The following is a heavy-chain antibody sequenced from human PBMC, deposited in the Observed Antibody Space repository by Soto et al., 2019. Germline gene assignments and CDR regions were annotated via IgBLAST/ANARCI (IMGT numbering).Heavy chain of an antibody. D-gene: IGHD2-21*02. Sequence: PSETLSLTCTVSGGSISSYYWSWIRQPPGKGLEWIGYIYYSGNANYNPSLKSRVTISVDTSKNQFSLKLSSVTAADTAVYYCARDMSGCSSSDCYLSGWFDPWDPGTLVTVSS. CDR1: GGSISSYY. J-gene: IGHJ5*02. CDR2: IYYSGNA. V-gene: IGHV4-59*12. CDR3: ARDMSGCSSSDCYLSGWFDP.